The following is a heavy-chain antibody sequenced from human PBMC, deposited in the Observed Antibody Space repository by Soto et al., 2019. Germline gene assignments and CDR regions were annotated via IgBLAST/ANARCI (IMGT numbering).Heavy chain of an antibody. Sequence: QVQLQESGPGLVKPSQTLSLTCTVSGGSISSGGYYWSWIRQHPGKGLEWIGYIYYSVSTYYNPSLKSRVTISVYTSKNKFSLKLSSVTDADTAVYYCARTGTTLAYWFDPWGQGTLVTVSS. CDR3: ARTGTTLAYWFDP. CDR1: GGSISSGGYY. D-gene: IGHD1-1*01. J-gene: IGHJ5*02. V-gene: IGHV4-31*03. CDR2: IYYSVST.